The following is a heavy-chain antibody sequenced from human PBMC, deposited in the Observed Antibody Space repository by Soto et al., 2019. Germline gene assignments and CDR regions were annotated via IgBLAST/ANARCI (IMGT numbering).Heavy chain of an antibody. Sequence: QVQLQESGSGLVKPSQTLVLTCTVSGDSISRDGSSWSWLRQPPGKGLEWIGYIYHSGATYYNPSLKSRVTTSVDKSKNQFSLSLASVTAPDTPVYYCPREMSYYFDSWGHGPLATVPS. CDR1: GDSISRDGSS. CDR2: IYHSGAT. CDR3: PREMSYYFDS. V-gene: IGHV4-30-2*01. J-gene: IGHJ4*01.